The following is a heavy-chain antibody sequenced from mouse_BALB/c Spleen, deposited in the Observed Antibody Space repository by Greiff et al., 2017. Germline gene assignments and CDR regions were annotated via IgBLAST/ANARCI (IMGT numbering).Heavy chain of an antibody. J-gene: IGHJ4*01. D-gene: IGHD2-3*01. Sequence: DVMLVESGGGLVKPGGSLKLSCAASGFAFSSYDMSWVRQTPEKRLEWVAYISSGGGSTYYPDTVKGRFTISRDNAKNTLYLQMSSLKSEDTAMYYCARSRLLLYAMDYWGQGTSVTVSS. CDR1: GFAFSSYD. CDR3: ARSRLLLYAMDY. CDR2: ISSGGGST. V-gene: IGHV5-12-1*01.